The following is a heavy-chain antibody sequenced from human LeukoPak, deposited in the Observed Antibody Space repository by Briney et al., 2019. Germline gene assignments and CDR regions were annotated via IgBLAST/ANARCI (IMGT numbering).Heavy chain of an antibody. D-gene: IGHD7-27*01. J-gene: IGHJ3*02. CDR1: GFTFRTDW. V-gene: IGHV3-74*01. CDR3: GRGGPKDWGGAFDI. CDR2: IDSGGSDT. Sequence: GSLRLSCAASGFTFRTDWMHWVRQAPGKGLVWVSRIDSGGSDTTYADSVKGRFTTSRDNAKNTLYLQINSLTADDTAVYYCGRGGPKDWGGAFDIWGQGTMVTVSS.